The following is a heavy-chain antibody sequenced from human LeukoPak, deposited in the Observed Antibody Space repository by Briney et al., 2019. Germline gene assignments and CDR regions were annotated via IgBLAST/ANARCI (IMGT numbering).Heavy chain of an antibody. J-gene: IGHJ4*02. CDR1: GYTFTYYA. CDR2: IHPNRSGTDYDT. V-gene: IGHV1-2*02. D-gene: IGHD1-26*01. CDR3: ARGREHDY. Sequence: GASVKVSCKASGYTFTYYAMNWVRQAPGQGLEWMGWIHPNRSGTDYDTDYAQKFRGRVTMTRDTSLSAAYMELSRLTSDDTAVNYCARGREHDYWGQGALVTVSS.